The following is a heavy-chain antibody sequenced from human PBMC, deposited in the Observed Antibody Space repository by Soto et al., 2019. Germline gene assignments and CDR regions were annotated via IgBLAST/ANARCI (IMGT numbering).Heavy chain of an antibody. CDR2: IWYDGSNK. V-gene: IGHV3-33*01. CDR1: GFTFSSYG. Sequence: GGSLRLSCAASGFTFSSYGMHGVRQAPGKGLEWVAVIWYDGSNKYYADSVKGRFTISRDNSKNTLYLQMNSLRAEDTAVYYCARELGVATILGGLDYWGQGT. D-gene: IGHD5-12*01. CDR3: ARELGVATILGGLDY. J-gene: IGHJ4*02.